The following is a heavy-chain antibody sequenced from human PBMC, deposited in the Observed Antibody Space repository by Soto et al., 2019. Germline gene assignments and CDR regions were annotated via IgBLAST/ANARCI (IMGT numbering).Heavy chain of an antibody. V-gene: IGHV4-59*01. Sequence: SETLSLTCTVSGGSISSYYWSWIRQPPGKGLEWIGYIYYSGSTNYNPSLKSRVTISVDTSKNQFSLKLSSVTAADTAVYYCARGGPISVFDYWGQGTLVTVSS. CDR3: ARGGPISVFDY. CDR1: GGSISSYY. J-gene: IGHJ4*02. CDR2: IYYSGST.